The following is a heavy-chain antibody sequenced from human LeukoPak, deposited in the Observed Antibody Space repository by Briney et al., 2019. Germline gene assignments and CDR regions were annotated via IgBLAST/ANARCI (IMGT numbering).Heavy chain of an antibody. CDR2: IYSGGNT. D-gene: IGHD4-17*01. CDR3: AGVDYGDSQYFQR. CDR1: GFPRRRHH. J-gene: IGHJ1*01. Sequence: PGGSLRLSCSAFGFPRRRHHMGWVRQAPRKGVERVSSIYSGGNTYYADSVKGRFTISRDNSKNTLYLQMDSLRAEDTAVYYCAGVDYGDSQYFQRWGQGTPVTVSS. V-gene: IGHV3-53*01.